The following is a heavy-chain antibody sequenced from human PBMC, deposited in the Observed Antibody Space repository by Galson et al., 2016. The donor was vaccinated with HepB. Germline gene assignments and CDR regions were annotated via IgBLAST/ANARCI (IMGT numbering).Heavy chain of an antibody. Sequence: SLRLSCAASGFTFSRYWMGWVRQAPGKGPEWVANIKEDGSEKYYGDSVKGRFTISRDNSKNTLYLQMNSLRVEDTAVHYCARDGAGDMAGTHGWGQGTLVIVSS. CDR2: IKEDGSEK. D-gene: IGHD3-16*01. CDR3: ARDGAGDMAGTHG. V-gene: IGHV3-7*01. CDR1: GFTFSRYW. J-gene: IGHJ4*02.